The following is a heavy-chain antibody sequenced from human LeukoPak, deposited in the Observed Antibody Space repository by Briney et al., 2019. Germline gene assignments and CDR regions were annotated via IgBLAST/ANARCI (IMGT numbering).Heavy chain of an antibody. CDR2: IYYSGST. CDR1: GGSISSSSYY. CDR3: AREVTGNWFDP. Sequence: PSETLSLTCTVSGGSISSSSYYWGWIRQPPGKGLEWIGSIYYSGSTYYNPSLKSRVTISVDTSKNQFSLKLSSVTAADTAVYYCAREVTGNWFDPWGQGTLVTVSS. D-gene: IGHD1-20*01. V-gene: IGHV4-39*07. J-gene: IGHJ5*02.